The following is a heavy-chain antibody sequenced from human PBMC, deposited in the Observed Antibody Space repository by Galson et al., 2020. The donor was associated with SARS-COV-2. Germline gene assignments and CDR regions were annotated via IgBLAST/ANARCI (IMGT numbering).Heavy chain of an antibody. CDR3: AREWSSGWNRFAY. D-gene: IGHD6-19*01. Sequence: ASVKDTSKASAYTFTGYYMHRVRQAPGHGLEWMGRINSNNGGTNSAQKFQDRVTMTRDTTISTAYMELSSLRSDDTAVYYCAREWSSGWNRFAYGGQGALVTVSS. CDR2: INSNNGGT. CDR1: AYTFTGYY. J-gene: IGHJ4*02. V-gene: IGHV1-2*06.